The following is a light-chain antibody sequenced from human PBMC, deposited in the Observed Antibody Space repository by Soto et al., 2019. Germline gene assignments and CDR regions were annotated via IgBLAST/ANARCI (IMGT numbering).Light chain of an antibody. CDR2: GAS. Sequence: EIVLTQSPATLSLSPGARATLSCRASPSVSSNLAWYQQKPGQAPRLLIYGASTRATGIPARFSGSGSGREFTLTISSLQSEDFAVYYCQQYNNWPWTFGQGTKVDIK. CDR1: PSVSSN. J-gene: IGKJ1*01. V-gene: IGKV3-15*01. CDR3: QQYNNWPWT.